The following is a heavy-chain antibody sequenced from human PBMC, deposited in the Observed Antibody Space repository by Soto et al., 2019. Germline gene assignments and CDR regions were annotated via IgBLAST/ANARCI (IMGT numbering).Heavy chain of an antibody. V-gene: IGHV1-24*01. D-gene: IGHD5-18*01. CDR1: GYTLTELS. CDR3: ARDKYSYGYEYSF. Sequence: ASVKVSCKVSGYTLTELSMHWVRQAPGKGLEWMGGFDPEDGETIYAQKFQDRVAITRDTSASTVNMELSSLGFEDTAVYYCARDKYSYGYEYSFWGQGTLVTVSS. J-gene: IGHJ4*02. CDR2: FDPEDGET.